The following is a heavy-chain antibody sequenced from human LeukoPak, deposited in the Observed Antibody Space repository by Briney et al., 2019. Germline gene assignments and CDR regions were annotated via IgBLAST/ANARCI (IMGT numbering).Heavy chain of an antibody. V-gene: IGHV1-69*13. CDR1: GYTFTDYY. J-gene: IGHJ4*02. Sequence: GASVKVSCKASGYTFTDYYIHWVRQAPGQGLEWMGGIIPIFGTANYAQKFQGRVTITADESTSTAYMELSSLRSEDTAVYYCARSVPATAILPPDYWGLGTLVTVSS. CDR3: ARSVPATAILPPDY. D-gene: IGHD2-2*02. CDR2: IIPIFGTA.